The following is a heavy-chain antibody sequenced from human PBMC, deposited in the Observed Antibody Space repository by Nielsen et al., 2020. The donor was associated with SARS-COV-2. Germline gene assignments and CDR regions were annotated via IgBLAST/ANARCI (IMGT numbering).Heavy chain of an antibody. D-gene: IGHD2-2*01. CDR3: ASIVVVPAATNY. CDR2: ISYDGSNK. Sequence: GGSLRLSCAASGFTFSSYAMHWVRQAPGKGLEWVAVISYDGSNKYYADSVKGRFTISRDNSKNTLYLQMNSLRAEDTAVYYCASIVVVPAATNYWGQGTLVTVSS. V-gene: IGHV3-30*04. CDR1: GFTFSSYA. J-gene: IGHJ4*02.